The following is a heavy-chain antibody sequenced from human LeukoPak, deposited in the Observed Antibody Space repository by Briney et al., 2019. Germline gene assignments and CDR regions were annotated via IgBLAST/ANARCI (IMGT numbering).Heavy chain of an antibody. J-gene: IGHJ4*01. CDR1: GASINNNF. CDR3: ARHRDYYDS. D-gene: IGHD3-22*01. V-gene: IGHV4-59*08. CDR2: IYSSGSA. Sequence: PSETLSLTCTVSGASINNNFWTWIRQPPGKGLEWVGYIYSSGSANYNPSLKSRVIISGDTSKNQISLNLTSVTAADTALNFCARHRDYYDSWGHGTLVTVSS.